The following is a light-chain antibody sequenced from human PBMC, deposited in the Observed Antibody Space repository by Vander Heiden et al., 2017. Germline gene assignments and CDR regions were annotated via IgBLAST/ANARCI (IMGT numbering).Light chain of an antibody. V-gene: IGKV1-5*01. CDR2: DAS. Sequence: DIQMTQSPSTLSASVGDRVTITCRASQSITTWFAWYQQKPGKAPKLLIYDASNLQSGVPSRFSGSGSGTDFSLPISSLQPDDFATYYCPQYSIDSPTFGQGTKVEI. CDR1: QSITTW. J-gene: IGKJ1*01. CDR3: PQYSIDSPT.